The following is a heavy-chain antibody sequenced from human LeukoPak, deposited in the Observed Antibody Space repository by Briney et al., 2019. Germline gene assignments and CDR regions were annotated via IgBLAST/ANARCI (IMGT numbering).Heavy chain of an antibody. CDR2: INHSGST. D-gene: IGHD3-3*01. CDR3: ARVGYDFWSGYCGY. J-gene: IGHJ4*02. CDR1: GGSFSGYY. V-gene: IGHV4-34*01. Sequence: PSETLSLTCAVYGGSFSGYYWSWIRQPPGKGLEWIGGINHSGSTNYNPSLKSRVTISVDTSKNQFSLKLSSVTAADTAVYYCARVGYDFWSGYCGYWGQGTLVTVSS.